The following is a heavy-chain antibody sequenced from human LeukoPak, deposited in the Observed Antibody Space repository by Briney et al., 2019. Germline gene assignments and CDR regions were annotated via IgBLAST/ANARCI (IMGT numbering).Heavy chain of an antibody. CDR1: GFTFSSYE. D-gene: IGHD6-6*01. J-gene: IGHJ4*02. Sequence: GGSLRLSCAASGFTFSSYEMNWVRQAPGKGLEWVSSISSSSSYIYYADSVKGRFTISRDNAKNSLYLQMNSLRAEDTAVYYCAREGWQQLVRIDFDYWGQGTLVTVSS. CDR3: AREGWQQLVRIDFDY. V-gene: IGHV3-21*01. CDR2: ISSSSSYI.